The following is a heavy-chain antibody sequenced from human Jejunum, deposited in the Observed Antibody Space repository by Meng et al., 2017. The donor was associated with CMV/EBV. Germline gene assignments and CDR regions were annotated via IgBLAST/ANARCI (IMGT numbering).Heavy chain of an antibody. D-gene: IGHD6-6*01. CDR3: VKEGLEY. V-gene: IGHV3-30*02. J-gene: IGHJ4*02. CDR1: GFTFSTYG. CDR2: IRNDGSNK. Sequence: VQRGESGGGGVQPGESLGLSCATSGFTFSTYGMHWVRKAPGKGLEWVTFIRNDGSNKYYVDSVKGRFTTSRDNSKNTVYLQVNSLRVEDTAVYYCVKEGLEYWGQGTLVTVSS.